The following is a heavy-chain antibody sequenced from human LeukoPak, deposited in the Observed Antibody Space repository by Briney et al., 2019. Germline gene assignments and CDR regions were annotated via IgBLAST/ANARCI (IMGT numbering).Heavy chain of an antibody. CDR3: AIGEDFDS. D-gene: IGHD3-10*01. CDR1: GGTFSTYA. V-gene: IGHV1-69*04. CDR2: IIPSVGLT. J-gene: IGHJ4*02. Sequence: SVKVSCKTSGGTFSTYAVNWVRQAPGQGLDWMGRIIPSVGLTTYAQKFQARVAISAETSTGTTYMELSNLRSEDTALYYCAIGEDFDSWGQGTLVTVSS.